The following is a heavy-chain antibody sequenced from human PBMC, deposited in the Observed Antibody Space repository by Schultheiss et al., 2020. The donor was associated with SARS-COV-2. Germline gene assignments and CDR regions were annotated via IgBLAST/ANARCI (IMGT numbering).Heavy chain of an antibody. D-gene: IGHD6-13*01. J-gene: IGHJ4*02. CDR3: SSSPQQQPNF. CDR2: INSDGSST. Sequence: GGSLRLSCAASGFTFSNYGMHWVRLAPGKGLVWVSRINSDGSSTSYADSVKGRFTISRDNAKNTLYLQMSSLRAEDTAVYYCSSSPQQQPNFWGQGTLVTVSS. CDR1: GFTFSNYG. V-gene: IGHV3-74*01.